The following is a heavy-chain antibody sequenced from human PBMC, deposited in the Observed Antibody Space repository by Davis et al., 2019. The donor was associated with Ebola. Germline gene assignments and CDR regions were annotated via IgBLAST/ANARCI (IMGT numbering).Heavy chain of an antibody. CDR2: IHPTDSDT. Sequence: GESLKISCKTSGYSFTNYWIGWVRQMPGKGLEWMGVIHPTDSDTTYSPSFQGQVTISADKSTNTAFLQWDSLKASDTATYYCARHRGWEYRTPSYYYYEMDVWGQGTTVIVSS. CDR3: ARHRGWEYRTPSYYYYEMDV. D-gene: IGHD1-26*01. J-gene: IGHJ6*02. CDR1: GYSFTNYW. V-gene: IGHV5-51*01.